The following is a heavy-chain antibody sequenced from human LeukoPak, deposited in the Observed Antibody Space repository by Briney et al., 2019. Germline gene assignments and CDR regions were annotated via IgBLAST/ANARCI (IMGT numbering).Heavy chain of an antibody. CDR3: ARASPQWYFDC. D-gene: IGHD6-19*01. V-gene: IGHV1-2*02. CDR2: INPNSGGT. CDR1: GYXFTGYY. Sequence: ASVTDSCKASGYXFTGYYMRAVREAPGPGLEWMEWINPNSGGTNYAQNCQGRVTMTRDTSISTAYMEVSRLRSDDTAVYYCARASPQWYFDCWGQGILVTVSS. J-gene: IGHJ4*02.